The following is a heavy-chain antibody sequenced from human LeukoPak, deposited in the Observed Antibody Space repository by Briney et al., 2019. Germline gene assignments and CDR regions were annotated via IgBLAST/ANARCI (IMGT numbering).Heavy chain of an antibody. CDR3: ARCISMVRGVIRPPDY. Sequence: SETLSLTCSVSGGSISSSSYHWGWIRQSPGKGLEWIGSIYYSGSAYYNPSLNSRLTISVDTSKNQFSLKLSSVTAADTAVYYCARCISMVRGVIRPPDYWGQGTLVTVSS. J-gene: IGHJ4*02. V-gene: IGHV4-39*01. D-gene: IGHD3-10*01. CDR1: GGSISSSSYH. CDR2: IYYSGSA.